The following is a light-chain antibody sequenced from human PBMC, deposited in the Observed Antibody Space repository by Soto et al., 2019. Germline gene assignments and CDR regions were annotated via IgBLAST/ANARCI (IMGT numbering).Light chain of an antibody. J-gene: IGKJ2*01. Sequence: DMEMTQSPSSLSASVGDRVTITCRARQSIGNFLHWYQQQPGKAPRLLIYATSSLQSGVPSRFSGSGSGTDFTLPISSMQPEDFATYHCQQSDSTPYPFGQGTKLDI. V-gene: IGKV1-39*01. CDR2: ATS. CDR1: QSIGNF. CDR3: QQSDSTPYP.